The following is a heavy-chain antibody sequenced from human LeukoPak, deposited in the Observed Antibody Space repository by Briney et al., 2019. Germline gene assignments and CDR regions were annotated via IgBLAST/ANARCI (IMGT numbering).Heavy chain of an antibody. J-gene: IGHJ6*03. V-gene: IGHV4-30-2*01. CDR3: ARHFNYYCMDV. CDR2: IYHSGST. Sequence: SQTLSLTCTVSGGSISSGGYYWSWIRQPPGKGLEWIGYIYHSGSTYYNPSLKSRVTISVDSSKNQFSLKLSSVTAADTAMYYCARHFNYYCMDVWGKGTTVTVSS. D-gene: IGHD3-3*02. CDR1: GGSISSGGYY.